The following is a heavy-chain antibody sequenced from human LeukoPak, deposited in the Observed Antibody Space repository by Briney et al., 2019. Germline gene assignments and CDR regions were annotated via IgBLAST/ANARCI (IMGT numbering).Heavy chain of an antibody. V-gene: IGHV3-30*04. D-gene: IGHD1-26*01. CDR2: ISYDGSNK. CDR3: ARGLRGSPPAY. Sequence: PGRSLRLSCAASGFTFSSYAMHWVRQAPGKGLEWVAVISYDGSNKYYADSVKGRFTISRDNSKNTLYLQMNSLRSEDTAVYYCARGLRGSPPAYWGQGTLVTVSS. J-gene: IGHJ4*02. CDR1: GFTFSSYA.